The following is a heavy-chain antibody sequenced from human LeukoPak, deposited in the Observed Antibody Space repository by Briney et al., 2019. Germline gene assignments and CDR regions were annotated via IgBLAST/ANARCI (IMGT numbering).Heavy chain of an antibody. J-gene: IGHJ4*02. V-gene: IGHV1-2*02. CDR3: ARDNYGRLDY. CDR1: GYTFPYY. D-gene: IGHD3-10*01. Sequence: AASVKVSCKPCGYTFPYYIHWVRQAPGQGLEWMGWIDPNSGATISAHTFQGRVSMTKDTSFTTVYMELSTLKSDDTAVYYCARDNYGRLDYWGQGSLVTVSS. CDR2: IDPNSGAT.